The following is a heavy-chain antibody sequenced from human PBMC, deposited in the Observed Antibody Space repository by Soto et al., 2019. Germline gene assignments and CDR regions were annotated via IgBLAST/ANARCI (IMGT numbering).Heavy chain of an antibody. V-gene: IGHV1-46*01. D-gene: IGHD6-13*01. CDR1: GYTFTSYY. Sequence: ASVKVSCKASGYTFTSYYMHWVRQAPGQGLEWMGIINPSGGSTSYAQKFQGRVTMTRDTSTSTVYMELSSLRSEDTAVYYCARERQQADYYYYYGMDGWAQGTTVTVSS. CDR2: INPSGGST. CDR3: ARERQQADYYYYYGMDG. J-gene: IGHJ6*02.